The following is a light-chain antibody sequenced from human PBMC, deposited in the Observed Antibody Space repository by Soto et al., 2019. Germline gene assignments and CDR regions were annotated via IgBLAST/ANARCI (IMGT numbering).Light chain of an antibody. CDR2: DVS. V-gene: IGLV2-14*01. J-gene: IGLJ2*01. CDR1: SSDVAVYSY. Sequence: QSALTQPASVSGSPGQSITISCTGTSSDVAVYSYVSWFQQHPGKAPKLIIYDVSNRPSGVSSRFSGSKSGNTASLTISGLQAEDESYYYCTSYTITTPVVFGGGTKLTVL. CDR3: TSYTITTPVV.